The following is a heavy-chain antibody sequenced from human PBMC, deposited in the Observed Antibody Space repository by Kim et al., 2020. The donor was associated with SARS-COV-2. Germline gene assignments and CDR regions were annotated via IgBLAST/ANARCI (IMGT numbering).Heavy chain of an antibody. CDR3: ASGQQQLVPFDY. D-gene: IGHD6-13*01. Sequence: NYAQKFQGRVTITADESTSTAYMELSSLRSEDTAVYYCASGQQQLVPFDYWGQGTLVTVSS. J-gene: IGHJ4*02. V-gene: IGHV1-69*01.